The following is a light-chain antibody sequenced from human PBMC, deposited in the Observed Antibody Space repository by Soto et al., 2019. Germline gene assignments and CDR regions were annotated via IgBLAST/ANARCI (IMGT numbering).Light chain of an antibody. J-gene: IGKJ1*01. CDR3: QYYAGVWT. Sequence: DIQMTQSPSTLSASVGDRVTITCRASQSVSGWLAWYQQRPGKAPNLLIYNAYILESGVPSRFSGSGSGTDFILTISSLQPDDFATYYCQYYAGVWTFGQGTKVDI. V-gene: IGKV1-5*01. CDR2: NAY. CDR1: QSVSGW.